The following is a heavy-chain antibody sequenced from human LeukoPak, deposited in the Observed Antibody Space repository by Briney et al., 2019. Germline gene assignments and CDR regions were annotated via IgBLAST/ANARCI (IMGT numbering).Heavy chain of an antibody. CDR1: GFTLSSYW. CDR2: IKQDGSEK. D-gene: IGHD6-19*01. Sequence: GGSLRLSCAASGFTLSSYWMSWVRQAPGKGLEWVANIKQDGSEKYYVDSVKGRFTISRDNAKNSLYLQMNSLRAEDTAVYYCAAVPYYGMDVWGKGTTVTVSS. V-gene: IGHV3-7*03. J-gene: IGHJ6*04. CDR3: AAVPYYGMDV.